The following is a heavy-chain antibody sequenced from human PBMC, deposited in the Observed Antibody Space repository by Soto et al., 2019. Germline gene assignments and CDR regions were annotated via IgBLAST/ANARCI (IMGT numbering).Heavy chain of an antibody. CDR2: INHSGST. D-gene: IGHD5-12*01. V-gene: IGHV4-34*01. Sequence: ASETLSLTCAVYGGSFSGYYWSWIRQPPGKGLEWIGEINHSGSTNYNPSLKSRVTISVDTSKNQFSLKLSSVTAADTAVYYCARGDSGYDQPTPTAYYYYFDYWGQGTLVTISS. CDR1: GGSFSGYY. CDR3: ARGDSGYDQPTPTAYYYYFDY. J-gene: IGHJ4*02.